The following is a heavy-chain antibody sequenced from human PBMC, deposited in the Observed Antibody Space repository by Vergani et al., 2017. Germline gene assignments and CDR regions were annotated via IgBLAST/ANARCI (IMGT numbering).Heavy chain of an antibody. Sequence: EVQLVESGGGLVQPGGSLRLSCAASGFTFSSYWMHWVRHTPEKGLVWVSRINTDGSWTTYADSVKGRFTISRDNAKNTLYLQMNSLRVEETAVYYCARGKDCGGSSCNGSPYYGLDLWGQGTTVTVSS. D-gene: IGHD2-15*01. J-gene: IGHJ6*02. CDR3: ARGKDCGGSSCNGSPYYGLDL. V-gene: IGHV3-74*01. CDR2: INTDGSWT. CDR1: GFTFSSYW.